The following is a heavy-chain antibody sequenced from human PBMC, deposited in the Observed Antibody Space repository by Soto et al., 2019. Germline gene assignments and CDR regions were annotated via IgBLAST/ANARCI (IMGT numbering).Heavy chain of an antibody. CDR1: GFTFSSYG. V-gene: IGHV3-33*01. CDR3: ARGPVAGSKGRYYYYGMDV. CDR2: IWYDGSNK. J-gene: IGHJ6*02. D-gene: IGHD6-19*01. Sequence: GGSLRLSCAASGFTFSSYGMHWVRQAPGKGLEWVAVIWYDGSNKYYADSVKGRFTISRDNSKNTLYLQMNSLRAGDTAVYYCARGPVAGSKGRYYYYGMDVWGQGTTVTVSS.